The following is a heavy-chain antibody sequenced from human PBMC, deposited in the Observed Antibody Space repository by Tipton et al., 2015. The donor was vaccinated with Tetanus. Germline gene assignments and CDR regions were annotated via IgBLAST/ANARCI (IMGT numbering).Heavy chain of an antibody. V-gene: IGHV4-59*08. Sequence: TLSLTCTVSGGSINSYYWSWVRQPPGKGLEWIAYIHYSGRTNYNPSLKSRVTILLATSENQFSLTLSSVTAADTAVYYCARHSAMPAAIVYYAMDVWGQGTTVTVSS. J-gene: IGHJ6*02. D-gene: IGHD2-2*02. CDR3: ARHSAMPAAIVYYAMDV. CDR1: GGSINSYY. CDR2: IHYSGRT.